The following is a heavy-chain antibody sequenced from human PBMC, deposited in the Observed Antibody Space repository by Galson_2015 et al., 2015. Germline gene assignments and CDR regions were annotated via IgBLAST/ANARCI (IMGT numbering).Heavy chain of an antibody. V-gene: IGHV3-7*03. CDR3: ARDSGIVGATGTCDF. CDR2: IKQDGGEK. J-gene: IGHJ4*02. Sequence: SLRLSCAASGFMFSTYWMSWVRQAPGKGLEWVANIKQDGGEKYYVDSVKGRFTISRDNAKNSLYLQMNSLRAEDTAMYYCARDSGIVGATGTCDFWGQGALVTVSS. D-gene: IGHD1-26*01. CDR1: GFMFSTYW.